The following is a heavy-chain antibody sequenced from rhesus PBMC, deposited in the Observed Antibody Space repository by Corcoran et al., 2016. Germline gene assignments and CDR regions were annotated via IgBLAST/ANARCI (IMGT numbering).Heavy chain of an antibody. D-gene: IGHD3-28*01. CDR1: GFTFSDHY. CDR2: IRSKSYGETA. V-gene: IGHV3-184*01. Sequence: EVQLVESGGGLVQPGGSLRLSCAASGFTFSDHYMYWVRQAPGKGLEWVGCIRSKSYGETAEYAASVKGRFTISRDDSKSIAYLQMNSLKTEDTAVYYCTRGYYDSGFLYYFDYWGQGVLVTVSS. CDR3: TRGYYDSGFLYYFDY. J-gene: IGHJ4*01.